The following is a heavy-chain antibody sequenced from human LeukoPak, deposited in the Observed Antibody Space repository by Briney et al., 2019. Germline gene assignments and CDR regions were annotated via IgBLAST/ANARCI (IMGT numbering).Heavy chain of an antibody. V-gene: IGHV1-18*01. CDR1: GYTFTSYG. J-gene: IGHJ4*02. D-gene: IGHD3-3*01. CDR3: ARLNLHYDFWSGPSDY. Sequence: GASVKVSCKASGYTFTSYGISWVRQAPEQGLEWMGWISAYNGNTNYAQKLQGRVTMTTDTSTSTAYMELRSLRSDDTAVYYCARLNLHYDFWSGPSDYWGQGTLVTVSS. CDR2: ISAYNGNT.